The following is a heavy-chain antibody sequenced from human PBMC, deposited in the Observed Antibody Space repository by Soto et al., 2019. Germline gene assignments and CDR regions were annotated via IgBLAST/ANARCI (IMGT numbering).Heavy chain of an antibody. CDR3: ARGPTAALIETRLFRVLFDL. CDR2: ISRSGST. CDR1: GGSLGGFH. D-gene: IGHD3-10*01. Sequence: QVQLQQWGAGLLKPSETLSLTCAVSGGSLGGFHWSWIRQPPGKGLEWIGEISRSGSTNYGPSLKSPVTLSIDTSRNQVSLNLSSLTDADTAVYYFARGPTAALIETRLFRVLFDLWGHGNLVTVSS. J-gene: IGHJ4*01. V-gene: IGHV4-34*01.